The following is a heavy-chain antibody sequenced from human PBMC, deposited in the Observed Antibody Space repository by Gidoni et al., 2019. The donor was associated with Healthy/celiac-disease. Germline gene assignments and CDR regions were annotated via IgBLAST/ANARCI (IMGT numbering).Heavy chain of an antibody. D-gene: IGHD3-3*01. CDR3: ARDPTYYDFWSGYYNLPPYYFDY. CDR1: GFTFSSYA. V-gene: IGHV3-30-3*01. Sequence: QVQLVESGGGVVQPGRSLRLSCAASGFTFSSYAMHWVRQAPGKGLEWVAVISYDGSNKYYADSVKGRFTISRDNSKNTLYLQMNSLRAEDTAVYYCARDPTYYDFWSGYYNLPPYYFDYWGQGTLVTVSS. CDR2: ISYDGSNK. J-gene: IGHJ4*02.